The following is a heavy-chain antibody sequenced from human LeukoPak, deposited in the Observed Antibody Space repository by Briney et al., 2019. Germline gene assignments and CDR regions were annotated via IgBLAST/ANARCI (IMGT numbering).Heavy chain of an antibody. CDR1: GFTFSSYA. J-gene: IGHJ3*02. CDR2: IYSGGST. V-gene: IGHV3-53*01. Sequence: GGSLRLSCAAAGFTFSSYAMSWVRQAPGKGLEWVSVIYSGGSTYYADSVKGRFTISRDNSKNTLYLQVNSLRAEDTAVYYCASYRGSGSYMGAFDIWGQGTMVTVSS. CDR3: ASYRGSGSYMGAFDI. D-gene: IGHD3-10*01.